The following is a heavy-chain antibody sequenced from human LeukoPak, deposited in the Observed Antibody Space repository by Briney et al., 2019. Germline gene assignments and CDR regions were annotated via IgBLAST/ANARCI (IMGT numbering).Heavy chain of an antibody. Sequence: SETLSLTCTVSGGSISSTGYYWDWIRQPPGKGLEWIGSIYHSGSTYYNPSLKSRVTISVDTSKNQFSLKLSSVTAADTAVYYCARLAAAGTLSFDYWGQGTLVTVSS. J-gene: IGHJ4*02. CDR3: ARLAAAGTLSFDY. CDR1: GGSISSTGYY. D-gene: IGHD6-13*01. CDR2: IYHSGST. V-gene: IGHV4-39*07.